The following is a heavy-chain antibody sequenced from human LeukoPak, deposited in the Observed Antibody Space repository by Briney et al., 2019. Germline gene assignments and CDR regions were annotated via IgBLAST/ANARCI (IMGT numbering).Heavy chain of an antibody. J-gene: IGHJ4*02. Sequence: SETLSLTCTVSGGSLNNNYWSWVRQPPGKGPEWIGYISYSGSTNYSPSLESRATISVASSRTQFSLKVNSVTAADTAVYFCARHLSDRTTVAGEFDYWGQGVPVTVSP. CDR3: ARHLSDRTTVAGEFDY. V-gene: IGHV4-59*08. CDR2: ISYSGST. CDR1: GGSLNNNY. D-gene: IGHD6-19*01.